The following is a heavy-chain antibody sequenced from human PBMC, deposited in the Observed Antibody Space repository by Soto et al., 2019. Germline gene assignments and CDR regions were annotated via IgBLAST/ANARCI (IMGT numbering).Heavy chain of an antibody. CDR2: IKQDGSEK. J-gene: IGHJ5*02. V-gene: IGHV3-7*01. Sequence: GGSLRLSCAASGFTFSSYWMSWVRQAPGKGLEWVANIKQDGSEKYYVDSVKGRFTISRDNAKNSLYLQMNSLRAEDTAVYYCARSAAAGVHNWFDPWGQGALVTVSS. D-gene: IGHD6-13*01. CDR3: ARSAAAGVHNWFDP. CDR1: GFTFSSYW.